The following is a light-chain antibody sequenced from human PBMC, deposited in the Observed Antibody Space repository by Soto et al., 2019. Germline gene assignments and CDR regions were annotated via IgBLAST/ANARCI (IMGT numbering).Light chain of an antibody. Sequence: QSVLTQPAAVSGSPGQSITISCTRTSSDVGAYNYVSWYKHHPGKVPKLLIYEVTNRPSGVSDRFSGSKSGNTASLTISGLQAEDEADYYCSSKRDSSTLFVFGTGTKVTVL. CDR3: SSKRDSSTLFV. V-gene: IGLV2-14*01. CDR1: SSDVGAYNY. J-gene: IGLJ1*01. CDR2: EVT.